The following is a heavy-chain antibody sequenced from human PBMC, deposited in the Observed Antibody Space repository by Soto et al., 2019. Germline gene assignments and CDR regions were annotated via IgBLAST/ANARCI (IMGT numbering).Heavy chain of an antibody. CDR1: GYTFTGYY. CDR3: ARDEGGVGTTYSGSARWFDP. D-gene: IGHD6-6*01. V-gene: IGHV1-2*02. J-gene: IGHJ5*02. Sequence: GASVKVSCKASGYTFTGYYMHWVRQAPGQGLEWMGWTNPNSGGTNYAQKFQGRVTMTRDTSISTAYMELSRLRSDDTAVYYCARDEGGVGTTYSGSARWFDPWGQGTLVTVSS. CDR2: TNPNSGGT.